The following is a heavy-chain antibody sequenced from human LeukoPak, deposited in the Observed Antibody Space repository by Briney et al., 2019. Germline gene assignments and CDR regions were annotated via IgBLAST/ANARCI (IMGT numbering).Heavy chain of an antibody. CDR3: AIDPNWGTHS. D-gene: IGHD7-27*01. J-gene: IGHJ4*02. CDR2: IGNNGGGI. V-gene: IGHV3-23*01. Sequence: GGSLRLSCAASGFTFSTYTMYWVRHPPGKRLEWVSIIGNNGGGIHYADSVKGRFTISRDNFKDALYLQMNSLRVEDTAVYYCAIDPNWGTHSWGQGVLVTVSS. CDR1: GFTFSTYT.